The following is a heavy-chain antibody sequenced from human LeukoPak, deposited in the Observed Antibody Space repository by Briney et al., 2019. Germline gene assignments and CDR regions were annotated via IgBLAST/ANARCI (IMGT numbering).Heavy chain of an antibody. Sequence: GGSLRLSCAASGFTFSSYAMSWVRQAPGKGLEWVSSISSSSSYIYYADSVKGRFTISRDNAKNSLYLQMNSLRAEDTAVYYCARGYCSSTSCYSAGDYWGQGTLVTVSS. CDR1: GFTFSSYA. J-gene: IGHJ4*02. V-gene: IGHV3-21*01. D-gene: IGHD2-2*01. CDR2: ISSSSSYI. CDR3: ARGYCSSTSCYSAGDY.